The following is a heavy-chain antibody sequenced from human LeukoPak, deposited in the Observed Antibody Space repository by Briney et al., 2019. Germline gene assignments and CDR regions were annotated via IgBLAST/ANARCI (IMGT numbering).Heavy chain of an antibody. CDR1: GYTLNIYG. V-gene: IGHV1-18*01. D-gene: IGHD3-10*01. CDR3: GRALLGGSDIYTPFSY. J-gene: IGHJ4*02. CDR2: ISTYNGNT. Sequence: GASVKVSCKASGYTLNIYGIIWVRQAPGQGLEWVGWISTYNGNTNYAPNIQDRVTMTTDTSTSTAYMELRSLRSDDTAVYYCGRALLGGSDIYTPFSYWGQGTLVTVSS.